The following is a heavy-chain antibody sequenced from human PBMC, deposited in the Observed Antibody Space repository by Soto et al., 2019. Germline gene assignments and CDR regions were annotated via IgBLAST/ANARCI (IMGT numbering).Heavy chain of an antibody. J-gene: IGHJ5*02. CDR3: AKGSAGYSAS. Sequence: EVQLLESGGGLVQPGGSLRLSCAASGFTFSSNAMSWVRQAPGKGLEWVSGISGRGGSTYYADSVKGRFTISRDNSKNGLYLQMNSLRAEDTAVYYCAKGSAGYSASWGQGTLVTVSS. CDR1: GFTFSSNA. V-gene: IGHV3-23*01. D-gene: IGHD5-18*01. CDR2: ISGRGGST.